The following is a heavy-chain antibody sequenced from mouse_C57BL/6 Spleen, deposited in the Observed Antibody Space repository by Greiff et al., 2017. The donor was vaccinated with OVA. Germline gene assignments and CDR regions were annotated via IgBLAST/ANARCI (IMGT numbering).Heavy chain of an antibody. Sequence: QVQLQQSGAELVRPGTSVKLSCKASGYTFTSYWMHWVKQRPGQGLEWIGVIDPSDSYTNYNQKFKGKATLTVDTSSSTAYMQLSSLTSEDSAVYDCARRGYYDFYYFDYWGKGTTLTVSS. CDR2: IDPSDSYT. D-gene: IGHD2-4*01. V-gene: IGHV1-59*01. J-gene: IGHJ2*01. CDR3: ARRGYYDFYYFDY. CDR1: GYTFTSYW.